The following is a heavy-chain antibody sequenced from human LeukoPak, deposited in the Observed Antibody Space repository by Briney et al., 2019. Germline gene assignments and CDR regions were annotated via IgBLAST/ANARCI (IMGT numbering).Heavy chain of an antibody. CDR3: AKDRGQWLVLYGMDV. CDR2: ISYDGSNK. V-gene: IGHV3-30*18. CDR1: GFTFSSYG. J-gene: IGHJ6*02. D-gene: IGHD6-19*01. Sequence: GGSLRPSCAASGFTFSSYGMHWVRHAPDKGLEWVAVISYDGSNKYYADSVKGRFTISRDNSKNTLYLQMNSLRAEDTAVYYCAKDRGQWLVLYGMDVWGQGTTVTVSS.